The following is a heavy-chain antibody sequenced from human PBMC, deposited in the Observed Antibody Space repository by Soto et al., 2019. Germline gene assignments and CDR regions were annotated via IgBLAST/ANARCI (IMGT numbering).Heavy chain of an antibody. CDR3: ARGRYCSSTSCNLFRRWLVEGWFDP. V-gene: IGHV4-34*01. D-gene: IGHD2-2*01. Sequence: LSLPCAVYGGSLSGYYWSWIRQPPGKGLEWIGEINHSGSTNYNPSLKSRVTISVDTSKNQFSLKLSSVTAADTAVYYCARGRYCSSTSCNLFRRWLVEGWFDPWGQGTLVTVSS. J-gene: IGHJ5*02. CDR1: GGSLSGYY. CDR2: INHSGST.